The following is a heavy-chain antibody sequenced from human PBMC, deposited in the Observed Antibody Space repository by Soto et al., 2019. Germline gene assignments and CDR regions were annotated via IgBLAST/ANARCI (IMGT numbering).Heavy chain of an antibody. CDR1: GDSVSSNSAA. CDR2: TYYRPKWYN. Sequence: PSQTLSLTCAISGDSVSSNSAAWNWIRQSPSRGLEWLGRTYYRPKWYNDYAVSVKSRITINPDTSKNQFSLQLNSVTPEDTAVYYCARDPSIAARHAVDYFEYWGQGPLVTVSS. J-gene: IGHJ4*02. D-gene: IGHD6-6*01. V-gene: IGHV6-1*01. CDR3: ARDPSIAARHAVDYFEY.